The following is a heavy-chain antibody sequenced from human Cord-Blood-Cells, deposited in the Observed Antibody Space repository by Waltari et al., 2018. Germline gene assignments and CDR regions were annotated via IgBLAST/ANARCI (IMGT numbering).Heavy chain of an antibody. CDR3: ARALKSSSWYYYYYMDV. Sequence: QVQLQQWGAGLLKPSETLSLTCAVYGGPFSGYYWSWIRPPPGTGLEWIGEINHSGSTNYNPSLKSRVTISVDTSKNQFSLKLSSVTAADTAVYYCARALKSSSWYYYYYMDVWGKGTTVTVSS. J-gene: IGHJ6*03. CDR1: GGPFSGYY. V-gene: IGHV4-34*01. CDR2: INHSGST. D-gene: IGHD6-13*01.